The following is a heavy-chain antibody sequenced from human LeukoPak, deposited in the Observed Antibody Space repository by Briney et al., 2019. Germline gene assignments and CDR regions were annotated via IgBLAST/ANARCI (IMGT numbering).Heavy chain of an antibody. CDR3: ARGPFDGPHYYYYMDV. J-gene: IGHJ6*03. V-gene: IGHV4-59*01. CDR1: GGSISSYY. Sequence: SETLSLTCTVSGGSISSYYWSWIRQPPGKGLEWIGYIYYSGSTNYNPSLKSRVTISVDTFKNQFSLKLSSVTAADTAVYYCARGPFDGPHYYYYMDVWGKGTTVTVSS. D-gene: IGHD4-17*01. CDR2: IYYSGST.